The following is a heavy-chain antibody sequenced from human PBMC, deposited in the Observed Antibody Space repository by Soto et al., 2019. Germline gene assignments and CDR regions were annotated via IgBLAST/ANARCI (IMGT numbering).Heavy chain of an antibody. D-gene: IGHD3-10*01. CDR1: GFTFSSYG. CDR2: ISYDGSNK. CDR3: ARGRLTWFGESYGMDV. Sequence: GGSLRLSCAASGFTFSSYGMHWVRQAPGKGLEWVAVISYDGSNKYYADSVKGRFTISRDNSKNTLYLQMNSLRAEDTAVYYCARGRLTWFGESYGMDVWGQGTTVTVSS. V-gene: IGHV3-30*03. J-gene: IGHJ6*02.